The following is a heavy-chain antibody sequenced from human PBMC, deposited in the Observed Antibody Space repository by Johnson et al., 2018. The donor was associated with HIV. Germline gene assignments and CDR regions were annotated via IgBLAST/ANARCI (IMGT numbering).Heavy chain of an antibody. Sequence: VQLVESGGGLEQPGRSRRLSCAASGFTFDDYAMHWVRQPPGKGLEWVSGISWNSGTIDYADSVKGRFTISRDNAKNSLYLQMNSLRTEDTAFYYCAKEMEDYYYDSSGPLDIWGQGTMVTVSS. V-gene: IGHV3-9*01. J-gene: IGHJ3*02. D-gene: IGHD3-22*01. CDR1: GFTFDDYA. CDR3: AKEMEDYYYDSSGPLDI. CDR2: ISWNSGTI.